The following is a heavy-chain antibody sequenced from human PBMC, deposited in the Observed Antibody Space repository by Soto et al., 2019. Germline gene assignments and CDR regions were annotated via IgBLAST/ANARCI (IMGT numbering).Heavy chain of an antibody. CDR2: INPNSGGT. J-gene: IGHJ3*02. CDR3: ARGGGVGATIGNAFDI. Sequence: QVQLVQSGAEVKKPGASVKVSCKASGYTFTGYYMHWVRQAPGQGLEWMGWINPNSGGTNYAQKFQGWVTMTRDTSISTANRGRSRLRSEDRAVYYWARGGGVGATIGNAFDIWGQGTMVTVSS. D-gene: IGHD1-26*01. CDR1: GYTFTGYY. V-gene: IGHV1-2*04.